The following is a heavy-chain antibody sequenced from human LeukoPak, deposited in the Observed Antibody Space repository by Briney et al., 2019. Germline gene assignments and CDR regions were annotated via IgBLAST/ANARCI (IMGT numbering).Heavy chain of an antibody. CDR3: ASRKKGMATAGFDY. D-gene: IGHD5-24*01. CDR2: IYPGDSDT. Sequence: GESLKISCKGSEYSFTTYWIGWVRQMPGKGLEWMGIIYPGDSDTRYSPSFQGQVTISAEKSISTAYLQWSSLKASDTALYYCASRKKGMATAGFDYWGQGTLVTVSS. J-gene: IGHJ4*02. CDR1: EYSFTTYW. V-gene: IGHV5-51*01.